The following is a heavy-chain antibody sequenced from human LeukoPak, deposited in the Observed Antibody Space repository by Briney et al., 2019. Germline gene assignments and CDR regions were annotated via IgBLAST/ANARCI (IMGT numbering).Heavy chain of an antibody. CDR3: ARVLQGEWFFDY. D-gene: IGHD3-3*01. CDR1: GFSTYA. Sequence: PGGSLRLSCAVSGFSTYAMTWVRQAPGKGLEWVSAISGRGDNTYYADSVKGRFTISRDNAKNTLYLQMNSLRAEDTAVYYCARVLQGEWFFDYWGQGTLVTVSS. V-gene: IGHV3-23*01. CDR2: ISGRGDNT. J-gene: IGHJ4*02.